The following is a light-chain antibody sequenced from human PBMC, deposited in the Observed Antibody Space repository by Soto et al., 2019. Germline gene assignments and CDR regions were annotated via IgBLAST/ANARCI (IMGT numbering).Light chain of an antibody. CDR1: QSVGSK. Sequence: ETVMTQSPATLSVSPGERATLSCRASQSVGSKVAWYQQKPGQAPSLLIYGASTRATGIPARFSGSGSGTDFTLTISSLQPEDFAVYFCHQDFNLPWTFGQGTKVDIK. J-gene: IGKJ1*01. V-gene: IGKV3-15*01. CDR2: GAS. CDR3: HQDFNLPWT.